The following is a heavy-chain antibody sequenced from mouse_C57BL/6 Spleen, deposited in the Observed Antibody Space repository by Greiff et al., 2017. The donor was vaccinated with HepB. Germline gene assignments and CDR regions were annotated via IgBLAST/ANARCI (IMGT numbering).Heavy chain of an antibody. J-gene: IGHJ3*01. CDR1: GYTFTSYW. CDR2: IDPSDSYT. Sequence: VQLQQSGAELVRPGTSVKLSCKASGYTFTSYWMHWVKQRPGQGLEWIGVIDPSDSYTNYNQKFKGKATLTVDTSSSTAYMQLSSLTSEDSAVYYCARAYDYDVGFAYWGQGTLVTVSA. D-gene: IGHD2-4*01. V-gene: IGHV1-59*01. CDR3: ARAYDYDVGFAY.